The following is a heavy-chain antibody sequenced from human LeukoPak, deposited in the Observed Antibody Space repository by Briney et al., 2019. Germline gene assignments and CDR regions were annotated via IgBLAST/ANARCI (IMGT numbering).Heavy chain of an antibody. CDR1: GGAISSSNYY. J-gene: IGHJ5*02. V-gene: IGHV4-39*01. Sequence: SETLSLTCTVSGGAISSSNYYWGWIRQPPGKGLEWIGTIYYSGSTYYNPSLKSRVTISVDTSKNHFSLKVRSANATDTAMYYCARHGALCTGGSCTRFDPWGQGTLVTVSS. CDR3: ARHGALCTGGSCTRFDP. CDR2: IYYSGST. D-gene: IGHD2-15*01.